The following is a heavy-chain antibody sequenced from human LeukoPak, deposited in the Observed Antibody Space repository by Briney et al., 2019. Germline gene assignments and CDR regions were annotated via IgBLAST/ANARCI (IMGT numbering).Heavy chain of an antibody. CDR3: ARAYCSSTSCYGGALDI. V-gene: IGHV1-69*05. Sequence: SVKVSCKASGGTFSSYAISWVRQAPGQGLEWMGRIIPIFGTTNYAQKFQGRVTITTDESTSTAYMELSSLRSEDTAVYYCARAYCSSTSCYGGALDIWGQGTMVTVSS. CDR1: GGTFSSYA. D-gene: IGHD2-2*01. J-gene: IGHJ3*02. CDR2: IIPIFGTT.